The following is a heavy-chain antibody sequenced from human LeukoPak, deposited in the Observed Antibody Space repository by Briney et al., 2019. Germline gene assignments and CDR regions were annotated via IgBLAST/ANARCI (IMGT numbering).Heavy chain of an antibody. CDR2: INPNSGGT. CDR1: GYTFTCYY. J-gene: IGHJ4*02. D-gene: IGHD6-13*01. Sequence: ASVKVSCKASGYTFTCYYMHWVRQAPGQGLEWMGRINPNSGGTNYAQKFQGRVTMTRDTSISTAYMELSRLRSDDTAVYYCAIPFQEQQLVEIDYWGQGTLVTVSS. V-gene: IGHV1-2*06. CDR3: AIPFQEQQLVEIDY.